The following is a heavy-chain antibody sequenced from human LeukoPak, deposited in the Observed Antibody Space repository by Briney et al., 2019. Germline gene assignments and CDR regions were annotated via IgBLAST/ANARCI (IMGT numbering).Heavy chain of an antibody. CDR1: GDSVSSNSAA. Sequence: SQTLSLTCDISGDSVSSNSAAWNWIRQSPSRGLEWLGRTYYRSKWYNDYAVSVKSRITINPDTSKNQFSLQLNSVTPEDTAVYYCARTMACTNGVCSFYFDYWGQGTLVTVSS. D-gene: IGHD2-8*01. CDR3: ARTMACTNGVCSFYFDY. J-gene: IGHJ4*02. CDR2: TYYRSKWYN. V-gene: IGHV6-1*01.